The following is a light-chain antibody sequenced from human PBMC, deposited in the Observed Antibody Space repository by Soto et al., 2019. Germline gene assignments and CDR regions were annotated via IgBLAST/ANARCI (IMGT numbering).Light chain of an antibody. Sequence: DIQMTQSPSSLSASVGDRVTITCRASQGIRDALGWYQQKPGKAPKRLIYAASSLQSGVPSRFIGSGSAREFSLTISCLQPEDFETDYCLHHNSYAQTYGQGTEVESK. CDR3: LHHNSYAQT. J-gene: IGKJ1*01. CDR1: QGIRDA. V-gene: IGKV1-17*01. CDR2: AAS.